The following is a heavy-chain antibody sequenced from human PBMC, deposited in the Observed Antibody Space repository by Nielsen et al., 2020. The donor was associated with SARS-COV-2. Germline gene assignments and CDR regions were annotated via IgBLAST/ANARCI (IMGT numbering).Heavy chain of an antibody. D-gene: IGHD3-10*01. Sequence: SVKVSCKASGGTFSSYAISWVRQAPGQGLEWMGGIIPIFGTANYAQKFQGRVTITADESTSTAYMELSSLRSEDTAVYYCARDMVRGVIFEGDHGYWGQGTLVTVSS. J-gene: IGHJ4*02. CDR2: IIPIFGTA. CDR3: ARDMVRGVIFEGDHGY. CDR1: GGTFSSYA. V-gene: IGHV1-69*13.